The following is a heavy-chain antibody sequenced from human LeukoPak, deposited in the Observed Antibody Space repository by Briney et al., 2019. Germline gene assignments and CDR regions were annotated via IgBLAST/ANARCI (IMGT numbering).Heavy chain of an antibody. CDR1: GGSISSGSYY. Sequence: SQTLSLTCTVSGGSISSGSYYWSWIRQPAGKGLEWIGRIYTSGSTNYHPSLKSRITISVDTSKNQLSLKLSSVTAADTAVYYCAREFFVRGVPQYYFDYWGQGTLFTVSS. V-gene: IGHV4-61*02. D-gene: IGHD3-10*02. CDR3: AREFFVRGVPQYYFDY. CDR2: IYTSGST. J-gene: IGHJ4*02.